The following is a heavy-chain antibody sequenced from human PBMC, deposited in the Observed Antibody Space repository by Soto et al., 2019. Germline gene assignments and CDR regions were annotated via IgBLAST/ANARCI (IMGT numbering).Heavy chain of an antibody. CDR2: IKSKTDGGTT. J-gene: IGHJ6*02. V-gene: IGHV3-15*01. Sequence: EVQLVESGGGLVKPGGSLRLSCAASGFTFSNAWMSWVRQAPGKGLEWVGRIKSKTDGGTTDYAAPVKGRFTISRDDSKNTLYLQMNSLKTEDTAVYYCTTAVDCSSTSCYRYYGMDVWGQGTTVTVSS. CDR3: TTAVDCSSTSCYRYYGMDV. CDR1: GFTFSNAW. D-gene: IGHD2-2*01.